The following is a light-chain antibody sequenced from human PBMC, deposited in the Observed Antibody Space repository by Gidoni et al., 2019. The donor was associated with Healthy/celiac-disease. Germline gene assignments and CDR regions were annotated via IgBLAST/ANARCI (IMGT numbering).Light chain of an antibody. V-gene: IGLV3-19*01. Sequence: SSELTQDPAVSVALGQTVRITCQGDSLRSYYESWSQQKPGQAPVLVIYGKNNRPSGIPDRISGSSAGNTASLTITGAQAEDEADYYCNSRDSSGNHLEVFGTGTKVTVL. CDR2: GKN. J-gene: IGLJ1*01. CDR1: SLRSYY. CDR3: NSRDSSGNHLEV.